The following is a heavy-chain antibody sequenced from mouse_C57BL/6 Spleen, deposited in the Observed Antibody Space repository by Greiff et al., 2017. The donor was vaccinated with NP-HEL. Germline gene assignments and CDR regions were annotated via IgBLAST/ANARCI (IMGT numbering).Heavy chain of an antibody. CDR3: ARSITTASDPLYYYAMDY. Sequence: EVQLQQSGPELVKPGASVKIPCKASGYTFTDYNMDWVKQSHGKSLEWIGDINPNNGGTIYNQKFKGKATLTVDKSSSTAYMELRSLTSEDTAVYYCARSITTASDPLYYYAMDYWGQGTSVTVSS. D-gene: IGHD1-2*01. CDR1: GYTFTDYN. J-gene: IGHJ4*01. V-gene: IGHV1-18*01. CDR2: INPNNGGT.